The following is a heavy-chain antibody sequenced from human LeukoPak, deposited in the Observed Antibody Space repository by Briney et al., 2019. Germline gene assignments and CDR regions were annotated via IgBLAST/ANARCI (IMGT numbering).Heavy chain of an antibody. V-gene: IGHV3-64D*06. CDR1: GFTFSSYA. CDR3: VKEDYGASLNY. D-gene: IGHD4-17*01. CDR2: ISSNGGST. Sequence: GGSLRLSCSASGFTFSSYATHWVRQAPGKGLEYVSAISSNGGSTYYADSVKGRFTISRDNSKSTLYLQMSSLRAEDTAVYYCVKEDYGASLNYWGQGTLVTVSS. J-gene: IGHJ4*02.